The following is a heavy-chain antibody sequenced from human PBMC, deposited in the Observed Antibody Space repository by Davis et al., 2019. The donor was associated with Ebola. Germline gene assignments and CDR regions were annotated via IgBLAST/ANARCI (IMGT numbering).Heavy chain of an antibody. V-gene: IGHV3-23*01. Sequence: PSETLSLTCSVSGGSISSSSYYWGWIRQAPGKGLEWVSAISGSGGSTYYADSVKGRFTISRDNSKNTLYLQMNSLRAEDTAVYYCARGFRYCTTSGSCYSWFDSWGQGTLVTVSS. D-gene: IGHD2-8*01. CDR3: ARGFRYCTTSGSCYSWFDS. CDR2: ISGSGGST. CDR1: GGSISSSSYY. J-gene: IGHJ5*01.